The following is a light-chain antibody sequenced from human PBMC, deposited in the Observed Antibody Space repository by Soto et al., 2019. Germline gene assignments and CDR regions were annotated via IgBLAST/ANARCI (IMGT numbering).Light chain of an antibody. J-gene: IGLJ3*02. CDR1: SSDIGSNT. CDR2: SDN. Sequence: QSVLTQPPSASVTPGQRVAISCSGSSSDIGSNTVNWYQHLPGTAPQLLMYSDNQRPSGVPDRFSGSKSGTSASLAISGLQSEDEGDYYCASWDDSWNGGVFGGGTKLTVL. CDR3: ASWDDSWNGGV. V-gene: IGLV1-44*01.